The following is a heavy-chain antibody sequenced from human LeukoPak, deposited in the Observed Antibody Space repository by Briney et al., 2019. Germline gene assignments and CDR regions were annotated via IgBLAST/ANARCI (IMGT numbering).Heavy chain of an antibody. V-gene: IGHV4-59*08. D-gene: IGHD1-26*01. J-gene: IGHJ4*02. CDR3: ARHGQDTGNFYAHFDY. Sequence: SETLSLTRTVSGGSLRTNYWSWIPQTPGKGLECIAYINYNGNTNSNPSLKSRVTISVDTSRSQFSLKLSSVTAADTAVYYCARHGQDTGNFYAHFDYWGQGILVTVSS. CDR1: GGSLRTNY. CDR2: INYNGNT.